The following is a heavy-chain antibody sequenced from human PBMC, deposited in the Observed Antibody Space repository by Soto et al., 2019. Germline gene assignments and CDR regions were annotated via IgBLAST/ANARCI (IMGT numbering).Heavy chain of an antibody. V-gene: IGHV3-23*01. J-gene: IGHJ5*02. CDR2: ISNSGSSS. D-gene: IGHD2-21*02. CDR1: GFTFSRYA. CDR3: AKGLVAVSGLQWFDP. Sequence: PGGSLRLSCTASGFTFSRYAMSWVRQAPGKGLEWVSTISNSGSSSYSADSVKGRFTISRDNSKNTLYPQMHSLRGEDTALYHCAKGLVAVSGLQWFDPWGQGTLVTVSS.